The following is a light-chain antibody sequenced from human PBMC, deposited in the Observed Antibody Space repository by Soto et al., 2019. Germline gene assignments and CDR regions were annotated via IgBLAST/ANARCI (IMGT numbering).Light chain of an antibody. V-gene: IGLV1-47*01. CDR2: RNN. CDR3: AAWDDSLSGYV. Sequence: QSVLTQPPSASGTPGQRVTISCSGSSSNIGSNYVYWYQQLPGTAPKLLIYRNNQRPSGVPGRFSGSKSGTSASLAISGLRSEDEADYYCAAWDDSLSGYVFGTGTKVTAL. CDR1: SSNIGSNY. J-gene: IGLJ1*01.